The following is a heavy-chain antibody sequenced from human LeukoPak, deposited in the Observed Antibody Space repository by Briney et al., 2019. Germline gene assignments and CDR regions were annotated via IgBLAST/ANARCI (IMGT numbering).Heavy chain of an antibody. V-gene: IGHV4-34*01. Sequence: PSETLSLTCAVYGGSFSGYYWSWLRQPPGKGLEWIGEINHSGSTNYNPSLKSRVTISVDTSKNQFSLKLSSVTAADTAVYYCAIKVDPSYYYYYYMDVWGKGTTVTVSS. CDR1: GGSFSGYY. J-gene: IGHJ6*03. CDR3: AIKVDPSYYYYYYMDV. CDR2: INHSGST. D-gene: IGHD1-26*01.